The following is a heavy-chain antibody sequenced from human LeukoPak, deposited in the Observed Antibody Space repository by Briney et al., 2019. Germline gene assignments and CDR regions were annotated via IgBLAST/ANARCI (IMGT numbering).Heavy chain of an antibody. CDR3: ARDQHSSGWYRHEIDY. CDR2: ISYDGTNK. Sequence: GGSLRLSCPPPGFTSSSYAMHCVRHPPGKGLEWLAVISYDGTNKYYADSVKGRFTISRENSKNTLYLQMNRLRAEDTAVYYCARDQHSSGWYRHEIDYWGQGTLVTVSS. D-gene: IGHD6-19*01. CDR1: GFTSSSYA. V-gene: IGHV3-30-3*01. J-gene: IGHJ4*02.